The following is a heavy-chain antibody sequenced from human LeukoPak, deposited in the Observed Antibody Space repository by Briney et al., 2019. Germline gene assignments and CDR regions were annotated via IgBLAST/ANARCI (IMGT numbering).Heavy chain of an antibody. J-gene: IGHJ4*02. Sequence: SVKVSCKASGGTFSSYAISWVRQAPGQGLEWMGGIIPIFGTANYAQKFQGRVTITADESTSTAYMELSSLRSEDTAVYHCARDLRDYDGGFDYWGQGTLVTVSS. V-gene: IGHV1-69*13. CDR2: IIPIFGTA. D-gene: IGHD4-17*01. CDR1: GGTFSSYA. CDR3: ARDLRDYDGGFDY.